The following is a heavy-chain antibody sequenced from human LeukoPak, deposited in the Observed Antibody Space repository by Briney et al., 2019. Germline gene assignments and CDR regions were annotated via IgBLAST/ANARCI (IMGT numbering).Heavy chain of an antibody. J-gene: IGHJ4*02. D-gene: IGHD3-3*01. V-gene: IGHV3-30*03. CDR3: CLGFLEWPYFDY. Sequence: GGSLRLSCAASGFTFSSYGMHWVRQAPGKGLEWVAVISYDGSNKYYADSVKGRFTISRDNSKNTLYLQMNSLRAEDTAVYYCCLGFLEWPYFDYWGQGTLVTVSS. CDR2: ISYDGSNK. CDR1: GFTFSSYG.